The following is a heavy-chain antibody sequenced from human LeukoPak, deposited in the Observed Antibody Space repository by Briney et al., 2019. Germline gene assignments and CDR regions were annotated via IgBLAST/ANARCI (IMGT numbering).Heavy chain of an antibody. CDR2: INHSGST. CDR3: AGYCSSTSCYLGNY. CDR1: GGSFSGYY. J-gene: IGHJ4*02. V-gene: IGHV4-34*01. D-gene: IGHD2-2*01. Sequence: SETLSLTCAVYGGSFSGYYWNWIRQPPGKGLEWIGEINHSGSTNYSPSLKSRVTISVDTSKNQFSLKLSSVTAADTAVYYCAGYCSSTSCYLGNYWGQGTLVTVSS.